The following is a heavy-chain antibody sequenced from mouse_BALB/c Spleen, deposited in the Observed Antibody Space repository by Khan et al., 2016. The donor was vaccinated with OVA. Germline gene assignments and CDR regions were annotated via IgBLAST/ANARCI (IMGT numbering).Heavy chain of an antibody. Sequence: EVELVESGGGVVKPGGSLPLSCSASEFTFSSFALSWVRQTPEKRLEWVATISSGGHYTFYPDSVKGRYTISRDNARNTLYLKVSSLRSEDTAMYYCARSLVDYYAIDYWAQVTSVTVSS. CDR2: ISSGGHYT. J-gene: IGHJ4*01. CDR3: ARSLVDYYAIDY. V-gene: IGHV5-9-3*01. D-gene: IGHD2-2*01. CDR1: EFTFSSFA.